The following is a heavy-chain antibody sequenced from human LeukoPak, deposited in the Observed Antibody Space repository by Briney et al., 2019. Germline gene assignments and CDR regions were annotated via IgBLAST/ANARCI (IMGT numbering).Heavy chain of an antibody. Sequence: GASVKVSCKASGYTFTGYYMHWVRQAPGQGLEWMGWINPNSGGTNYAQKFQGRVTITRNTSISTAYMELSSLRSEDTAVYYCARSSRWASRGPRSLFDYWGQGTLVTVSS. J-gene: IGHJ4*02. CDR3: ARSSRWASRGPRSLFDY. D-gene: IGHD4-23*01. CDR2: INPNSGGT. CDR1: GYTFTGYY. V-gene: IGHV1-2*02.